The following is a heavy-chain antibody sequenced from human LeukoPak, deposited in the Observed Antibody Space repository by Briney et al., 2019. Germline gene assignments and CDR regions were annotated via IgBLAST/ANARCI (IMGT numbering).Heavy chain of an antibody. CDR3: ARRVHSSSWSSYFDY. V-gene: IGHV4-39*07. CDR1: GGSISSSSYY. J-gene: IGHJ4*02. CDR2: IYYSGST. D-gene: IGHD6-13*01. Sequence: SETLSLTCTVSGGSISSSSYYWGWIRQPPGKGLEWIGSIYYSGSTYYNPSLKSRVTISVDKSKNQSFLKLSSVTATDTAVYCCARRVHSSSWSSYFDYWGQETLVTVSS.